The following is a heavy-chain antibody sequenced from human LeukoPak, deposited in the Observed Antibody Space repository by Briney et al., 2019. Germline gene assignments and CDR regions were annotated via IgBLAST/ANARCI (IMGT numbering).Heavy chain of an antibody. D-gene: IGHD1-26*01. CDR2: INAGNGNT. V-gene: IGHV1-3*01. CDR3: ARGVGATSTAAPDAFDI. CDR1: GYTFTSYA. J-gene: IGHJ3*02. Sequence: ASVKVSCKASGYTFTSYAMHWVRHAPGQRLEWMGWINAGNGNTKYSQKFQGRVTITRDTSASTAYMELSSLRSEDTAVYYCARGVGATSTAAPDAFDIWGQGTMVTVSS.